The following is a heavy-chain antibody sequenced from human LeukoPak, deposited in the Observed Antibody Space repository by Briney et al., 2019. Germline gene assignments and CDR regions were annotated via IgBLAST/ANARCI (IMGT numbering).Heavy chain of an antibody. CDR3: ARDLRIAAAGLGMDV. Sequence: EPGGSLRLSCAASGFTFSSYWMHWVRQAPGKGLVWVSRINTDGSSTSYADSVKGRFTISRDNAKNTLYLQMNSLRAEDTAVYYCARDLRIAAAGLGMDVWGKGTTVTVSS. CDR2: INTDGSST. CDR1: GFTFSSYW. J-gene: IGHJ6*03. V-gene: IGHV3-74*01. D-gene: IGHD6-13*01.